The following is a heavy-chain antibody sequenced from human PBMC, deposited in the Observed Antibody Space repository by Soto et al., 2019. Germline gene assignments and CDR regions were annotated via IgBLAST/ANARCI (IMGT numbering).Heavy chain of an antibody. J-gene: IGHJ4*02. V-gene: IGHV3-30*18. Sequence: QVQLVESGGAVVQPGRSLRLSCAASGFTFINHGIHWVRQAPGKGLEWLAVISYDGNKKFYADSVKGRFTISRDNSKSTVCLHLNMLRAEDTALYCCPKDLNRVVLSIDACCDGWGQATGVTLSS. CDR2: ISYDGNKK. CDR1: GFTFINHG. D-gene: IGHD2-21*01. CDR3: PKDLNRVVLSIDACCDG.